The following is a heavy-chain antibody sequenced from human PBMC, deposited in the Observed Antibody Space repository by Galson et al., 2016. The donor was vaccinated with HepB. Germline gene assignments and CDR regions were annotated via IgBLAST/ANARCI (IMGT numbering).Heavy chain of an antibody. CDR3: ARGPGYNYGYDAFDL. CDR1: GFSVSDNY. J-gene: IGHJ3*01. Sequence: SLRLSCAASGFSVSDNYMSWVRQAPGKGLEWVSVIYHGGTTFYAASVKGRFTISRDISKNTLLLQMNTLRGDDTAVYFCARGPGYNYGYDAFDLWGQGTKVTVSA. V-gene: IGHV3-66*01. CDR2: IYHGGTT. D-gene: IGHD5-18*01.